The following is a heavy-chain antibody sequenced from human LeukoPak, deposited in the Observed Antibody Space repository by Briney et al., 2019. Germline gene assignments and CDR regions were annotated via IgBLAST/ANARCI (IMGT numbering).Heavy chain of an antibody. V-gene: IGHV4-61*02. J-gene: IGHJ4*02. CDR1: GGSISSGSYY. CDR2: IYTSGST. Sequence: SQTLSLTCTVSGGSISSGSYYWSWIRQPAGKGLEWIGRIYTSGSTNYNPSLKSRVTISVDTSKSQFSLKLSSVTAADTAVYYCARDPSLWEQWPYFDYWGQGTLVTVSS. D-gene: IGHD6-19*01. CDR3: ARDPSLWEQWPYFDY.